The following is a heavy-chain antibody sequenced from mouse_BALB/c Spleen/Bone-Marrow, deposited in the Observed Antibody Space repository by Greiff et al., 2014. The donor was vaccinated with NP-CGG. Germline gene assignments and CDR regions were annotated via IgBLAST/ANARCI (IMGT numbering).Heavy chain of an antibody. CDR3: ARSGGAAMDY. V-gene: IGHV1S56*01. CDR1: GYNFTSYY. Sequence: VHLVESGPELVKPGASVTISCKASGYNFTSYYIHWVKQRPGQGLEWIGWIYPGNGNTKYNEKFKGKATLTADKSSTTAYMQLSSLTSEDSAVYFCARSGGAAMDYWGQGTSVTVSS. CDR2: IYPGNGNT. D-gene: IGHD3-1*01. J-gene: IGHJ4*01.